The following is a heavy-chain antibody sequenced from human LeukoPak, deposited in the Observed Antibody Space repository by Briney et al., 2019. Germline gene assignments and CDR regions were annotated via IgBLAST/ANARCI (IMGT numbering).Heavy chain of an antibody. CDR3: ASVEMATMAQDY. CDR1: GGSISSYY. D-gene: IGHD5-24*01. CDR2: IYYSGST. Sequence: SETLSLTCTVSGGSISSYYWSWIRQAPGKGLEWIGYIYYSGSTNYNPSLKSRVTISVDTSKNQFSLKLSSVTAADTAVYYCASVEMATMAQDYWGQGTLVTVSS. J-gene: IGHJ4*02. V-gene: IGHV4-59*08.